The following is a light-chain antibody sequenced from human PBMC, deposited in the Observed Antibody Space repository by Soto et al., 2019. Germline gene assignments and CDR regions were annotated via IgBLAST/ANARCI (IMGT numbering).Light chain of an antibody. Sequence: QSARTQPPSASGSPGQSVTISCTGTSSDVGGYNYVSWYQQHPGKAPKLMIYEVSKRPSGVPDRFSGSKSGNTASLTVSGLQAEDEADYYCSSYAGSNNFPYVFGTGTKVTVL. J-gene: IGLJ1*01. V-gene: IGLV2-8*01. CDR1: SSDVGGYNY. CDR3: SSYAGSNNFPYV. CDR2: EVS.